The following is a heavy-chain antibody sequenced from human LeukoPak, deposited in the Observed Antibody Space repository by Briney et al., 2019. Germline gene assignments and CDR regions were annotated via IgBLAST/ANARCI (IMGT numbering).Heavy chain of an antibody. V-gene: IGHV4-39*07. D-gene: IGHD3-10*01. CDR2: IYYRGSS. CDR3: IRDQASYVNAFDM. CDR1: GGSISSSSYY. Sequence: SETLSLTCTLSGGSISSSSYYWGWIRQPPGKGLEWIGSIYYRGSSYYNPSLKSRVTLSVDTSKNQFSLKLSSVTAADTALYYCIRDQASYVNAFDMWGQGTMVTVSS. J-gene: IGHJ3*02.